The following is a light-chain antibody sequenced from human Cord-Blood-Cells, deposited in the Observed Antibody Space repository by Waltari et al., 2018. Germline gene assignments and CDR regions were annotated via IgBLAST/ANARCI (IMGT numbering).Light chain of an antibody. V-gene: IGKV1-39*01. CDR1: QHISSY. CDR2: AAS. Sequence: DIQMTQSPSSLSASAGDRVTITLRASQHISSYLNWYPQKPGKAPKLLIYAASSLQSGVPSRFSGSGSGTDCTLTIGSLQPEDLATRSRQRSYSTPAPFGQRTRLGI. J-gene: IGKJ2*01. CDR3: QRSYSTPAP.